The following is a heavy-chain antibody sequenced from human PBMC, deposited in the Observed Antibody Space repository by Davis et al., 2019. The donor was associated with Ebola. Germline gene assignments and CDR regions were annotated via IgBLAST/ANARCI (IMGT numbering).Heavy chain of an antibody. D-gene: IGHD3-3*02. Sequence: ASVKVSCKASGYTFTSYGISWVRQAPGQGLEWMGWISAYNGNTNYAQKLQGTVTMTTDTSTSTAYMELRSLRSDDTAVYYCARTPFLEWLLHYYYYGMDVWGQGTTVTVSS. CDR3: ARTPFLEWLLHYYYYGMDV. V-gene: IGHV1-18*01. J-gene: IGHJ6*02. CDR2: ISAYNGNT. CDR1: GYTFTSYG.